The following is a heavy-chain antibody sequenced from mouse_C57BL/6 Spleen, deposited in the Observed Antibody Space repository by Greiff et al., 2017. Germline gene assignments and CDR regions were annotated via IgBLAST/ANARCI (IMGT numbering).Heavy chain of an antibody. J-gene: IGHJ4*01. CDR3: ASPSYYSNYIYAMDD. CDR2: IHPNSGST. D-gene: IGHD2-5*01. V-gene: IGHV1-64*01. CDR1: GYTFTSYW. Sequence: QVQLQQPGAELVKPGASVKLSCKASGYTFTSYWMHWVKQRPGQGLEWIGMIHPNSGSTNYNEKFKSKATLTVDKSSSTAYMQLSSLTSEDSAVYYGASPSYYSNYIYAMDDWGQGTSVTVSS.